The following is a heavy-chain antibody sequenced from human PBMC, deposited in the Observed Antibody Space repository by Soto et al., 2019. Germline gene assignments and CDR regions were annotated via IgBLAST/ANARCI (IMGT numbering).Heavy chain of an antibody. CDR2: INAGNGNT. J-gene: IGHJ3*02. CDR3: ARDEGYYDSSGYYYHAFDI. Sequence: ASVKVSCKASGYTFTSYAMHWVRQAPGQRLEWMGWINAGNGNTKYSQKFQGRVTITRDTSASTAYMELSSLRSEDTAVYYCARDEGYYDSSGYYYHAFDIWGQGTMVTVSS. CDR1: GYTFTSYA. V-gene: IGHV1-3*01. D-gene: IGHD3-22*01.